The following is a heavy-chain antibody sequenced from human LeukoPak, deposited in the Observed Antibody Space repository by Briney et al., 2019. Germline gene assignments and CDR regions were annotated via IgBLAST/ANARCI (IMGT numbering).Heavy chain of an antibody. CDR3: AKDPDCSSTSCPYYFDY. CDR1: GFTFSSYG. Sequence: GGSLRLSCAASGFTFSSYGVHWVRQAPGKGLEGVAFIRYDGSNKYYADSVKGRFTISRDNSKNTLYLQMNSLRAEDTAVYYCAKDPDCSSTSCPYYFDYWGQGTLVTVSS. D-gene: IGHD2-2*01. V-gene: IGHV3-30*02. J-gene: IGHJ4*02. CDR2: IRYDGSNK.